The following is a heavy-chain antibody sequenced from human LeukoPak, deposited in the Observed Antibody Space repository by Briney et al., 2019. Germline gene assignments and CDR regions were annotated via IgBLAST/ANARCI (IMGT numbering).Heavy chain of an antibody. CDR3: AKDHSSPWFGSFNY. CDR1: GFAFYDYA. CDR2: ISGGDGST. D-gene: IGHD6-13*01. J-gene: IGHJ4*02. V-gene: IGHV3-23*01. Sequence: PGGSLRLSCAASGFAFYDYAMSWVRQPPGKGLEWVSLISGGDGSTHYADSVKGRFTISRDNSKNTLYLQMNSLRAEDTAVYYCAKDHSSPWFGSFNYWGKGTLVTVSS.